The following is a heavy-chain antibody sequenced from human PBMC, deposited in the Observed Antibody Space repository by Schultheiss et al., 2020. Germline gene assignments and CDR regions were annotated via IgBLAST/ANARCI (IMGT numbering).Heavy chain of an antibody. CDR3: ARGVGYSSVFDY. CDR1: GGSISSGSYY. CDR2: IYYSGST. Sequence: SETLSLTSTVSGGSISSGSYYWSWIRQPPGKGLEWIGYIYYSGSTNYNPSLKSRVTISVDTSKNQFSLKLSSVTAADTAVYYCARGVGYSSVFDYWGQGTLVTVSS. J-gene: IGHJ4*02. V-gene: IGHV4-61*01. D-gene: IGHD6-25*01.